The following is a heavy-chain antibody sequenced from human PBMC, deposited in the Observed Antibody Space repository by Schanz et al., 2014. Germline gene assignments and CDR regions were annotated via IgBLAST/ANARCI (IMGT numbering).Heavy chain of an antibody. CDR2: ISGYNGKT. CDR1: GYNFNRHD. J-gene: IGHJ6*02. V-gene: IGHV1-18*04. CDR3: ARERGRGYCSRTSCSKDYGMDV. D-gene: IGHD2-2*01. Sequence: QVQLVQSGPEVKKPGASVRLSCKASGYNFNRHDISWVRQAPGQGLEWMGWISGYNGKTIYLDNLEKRISRPTDTATSTAYMELRNLRSADTAVYFCARERGRGYCSRTSCSKDYGMDVWGQGTTVTVSS.